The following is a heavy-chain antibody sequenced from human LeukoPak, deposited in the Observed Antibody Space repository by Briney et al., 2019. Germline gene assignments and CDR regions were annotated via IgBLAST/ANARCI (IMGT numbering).Heavy chain of an antibody. CDR3: ARVVGSIFGVVISLDYYYGMDV. Sequence: ASVKVSCKATGDTFTSYGISLVRQAPGQGLEWMGWISAYNGNTNYAQKLQGRVTMTTDTSTSTAYMELRSLRSDDTAVYYCARVVGSIFGVVISLDYYYGMDVWGQGTTVTVSS. CDR1: GDTFTSYG. V-gene: IGHV1-18*01. CDR2: ISAYNGNT. J-gene: IGHJ6*02. D-gene: IGHD3-3*01.